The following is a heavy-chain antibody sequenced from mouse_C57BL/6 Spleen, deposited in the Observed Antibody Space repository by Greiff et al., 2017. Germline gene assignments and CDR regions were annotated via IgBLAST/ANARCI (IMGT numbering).Heavy chain of an antibody. Sequence: VQLQQSGTVLARPGASVKMSCKTSGYTFTSYWMHWVKQRPGQGLEWIGAIYPGSSDTSYNQKFKGKAKLTAVTSASTAYMELSSLTNEDSAVYCCTNYYGSGVFAYWGQGTLVTVSA. J-gene: IGHJ3*01. V-gene: IGHV1-5*01. CDR3: TNYYGSGVFAY. CDR1: GYTFTSYW. CDR2: IYPGSSDT. D-gene: IGHD1-1*01.